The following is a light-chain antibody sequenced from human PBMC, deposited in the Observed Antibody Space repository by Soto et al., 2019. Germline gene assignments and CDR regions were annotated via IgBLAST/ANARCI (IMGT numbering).Light chain of an antibody. CDR3: SSYTSSSSLWV. Sequence: QSALTQPASVSGSPGQSITISCTGTSSDVGGYNYVSWYQQHPGKAPKLMIYDVSNRPSGVSNRFSGPKSGNTASLTMSGLQAEDEADYYCSSYTSSSSLWVFGTGTKLTVL. CDR1: SSDVGGYNY. CDR2: DVS. J-gene: IGLJ1*01. V-gene: IGLV2-14*01.